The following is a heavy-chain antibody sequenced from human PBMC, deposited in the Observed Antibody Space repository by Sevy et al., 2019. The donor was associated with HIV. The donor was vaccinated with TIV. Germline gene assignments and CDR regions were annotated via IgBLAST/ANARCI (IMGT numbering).Heavy chain of an antibody. Sequence: SLKISCAASGFTFDDYAMHWVRQAPGKGLEWVSGISWNSGSIGYADSVEGRFTISRDNAKNSLYLQLNSLRAEDTALYYCAKDIAADDDAFDFWGQGTMVTVSS. V-gene: IGHV3-9*01. CDR2: ISWNSGSI. J-gene: IGHJ3*01. CDR3: AKDIAADDDAFDF. CDR1: GFTFDDYA. D-gene: IGHD6-25*01.